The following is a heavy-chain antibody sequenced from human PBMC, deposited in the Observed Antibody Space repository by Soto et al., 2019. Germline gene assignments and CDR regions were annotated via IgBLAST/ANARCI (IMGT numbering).Heavy chain of an antibody. CDR1: GFTFDDYA. CDR2: ISWNSGSI. J-gene: IGHJ3*02. CDR3: ARYSSDLDAFDI. D-gene: IGHD6-19*01. V-gene: IGHV3-9*01. Sequence: GGSLRLSCAASGFTFDDYAMHWVRQAPGKGLEWVSGISWNSGSIGYADSVKGRFTISRDNAKNSLYLQMNSLRAEDTALYYCARYSSDLDAFDIWGQGTMVTVSS.